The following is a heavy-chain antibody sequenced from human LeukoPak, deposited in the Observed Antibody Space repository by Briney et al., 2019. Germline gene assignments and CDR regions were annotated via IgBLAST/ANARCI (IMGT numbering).Heavy chain of an antibody. Sequence: SETLSLTFTVSGGSISSYYWSWIRQPPGKGLEWIGYIYYSGSTNYNPSLKSRVTISVDTSKNQFSLKLSSVTAADTAVYYCARDVYGDRLDYWGQGTLVTVSP. J-gene: IGHJ4*02. D-gene: IGHD4-17*01. CDR2: IYYSGST. V-gene: IGHV4-59*01. CDR3: ARDVYGDRLDY. CDR1: GGSISSYY.